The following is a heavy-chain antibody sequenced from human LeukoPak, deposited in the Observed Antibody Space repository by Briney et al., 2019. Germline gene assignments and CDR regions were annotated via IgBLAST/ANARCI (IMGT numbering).Heavy chain of an antibody. D-gene: IGHD6-6*01. CDR3: ARGGSRSYTSSTLDY. Sequence: SETLSLTCSVSGGSINVYYWNWIRQSPGKGLEWIGSTSYSGSTNYNPSLKSRVTISMDTSKNRFSLKVSSVIAADTAMYYCARGGSRSYTSSTLDYWGQGTLVTVSS. V-gene: IGHV4-59*01. CDR2: TSYSGST. CDR1: GGSINVYY. J-gene: IGHJ4*02.